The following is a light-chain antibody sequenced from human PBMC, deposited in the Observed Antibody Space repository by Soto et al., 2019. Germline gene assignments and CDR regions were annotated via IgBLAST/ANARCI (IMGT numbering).Light chain of an antibody. CDR1: QSVSSSY. CDR3: QQRSNWPPWT. CDR2: DAS. J-gene: IGKJ1*01. Sequence: EIVSTQSPGTPSLSPGLRASLSCSAIQSVSSSYLAWYQQKPGQAPRLLIYDASNRATGIPARFSGSGSGTDFTLTISSLEPEDFAVYYCQQRSNWPPWTFGQGTKVDI. V-gene: IGKV3D-20*02.